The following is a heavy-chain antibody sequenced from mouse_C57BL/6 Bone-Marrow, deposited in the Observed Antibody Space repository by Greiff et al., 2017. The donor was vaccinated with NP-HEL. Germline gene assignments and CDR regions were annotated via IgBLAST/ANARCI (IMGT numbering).Heavy chain of an antibody. J-gene: IGHJ4*01. CDR3: ARPYYSNYVGAMDY. CDR2: ISSGSSTI. D-gene: IGHD2-5*01. V-gene: IGHV5-17*01. Sequence: EVQVVESGGGLVKPGGSLKLSCAASGFTFSDYGMHWVRQAPEKGLEWVAYISSGSSTIYYADTVKGRFTISRDNAKNTLFLQMTSLRSEDTAMYYCARPYYSNYVGAMDYWGQGTSVTVSS. CDR1: GFTFSDYG.